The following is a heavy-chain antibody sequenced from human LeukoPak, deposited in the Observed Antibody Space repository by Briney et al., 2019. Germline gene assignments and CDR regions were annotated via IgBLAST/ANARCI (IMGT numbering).Heavy chain of an antibody. J-gene: IGHJ5*02. D-gene: IGHD3-10*01. CDR3: ASHYGSGSSNWLDP. Sequence: GGSLRLSCAASGFTLSNYGMSWVCQAPGRGWEWVSAISGSGDSTYYADSVKGRFTISRGNSKNTLYLQMNSLRAEDTAVYYCASHYGSGSSNWLDPWGQGTLVTVSS. CDR1: GFTLSNYG. CDR2: ISGSGDST. V-gene: IGHV3-23*01.